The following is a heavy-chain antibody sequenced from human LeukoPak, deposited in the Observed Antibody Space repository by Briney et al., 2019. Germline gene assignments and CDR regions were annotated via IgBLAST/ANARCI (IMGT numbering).Heavy chain of an antibody. Sequence: ASVKVSCKASGYTFTSYYLHRVRQAPGQGLEWMGIINPSGGSTTSALKFQGRVTMTRDRSASTVYLELSSLRSEDTAVYYCARATGGSPYYFDYWGQGILVTVSS. CDR2: INPSGGST. CDR1: GYTFTSYY. CDR3: ARATGGSPYYFDY. J-gene: IGHJ4*02. D-gene: IGHD1-26*01. V-gene: IGHV1-46*01.